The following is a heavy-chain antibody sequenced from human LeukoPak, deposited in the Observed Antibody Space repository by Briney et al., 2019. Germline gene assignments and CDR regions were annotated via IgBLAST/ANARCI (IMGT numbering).Heavy chain of an antibody. CDR2: IYHSGST. V-gene: IGHV4-38-2*02. J-gene: IGHJ4*02. CDR1: GYSISSGYY. Sequence: SETLSLTYTVSGYSISSGYYWGWIRQPPGKGLEWIGSIYHSGSTYYNPSLKSRVTISVDTSKNQFSLKLSSVTAADTAVYYCANSPWPYSSGWEFDYWGQGTLVTVSS. CDR3: ANSPWPYSSGWEFDY. D-gene: IGHD6-19*01.